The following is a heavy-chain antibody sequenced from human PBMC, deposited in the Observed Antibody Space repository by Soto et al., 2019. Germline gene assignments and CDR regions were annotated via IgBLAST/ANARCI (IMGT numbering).Heavy chain of an antibody. D-gene: IGHD3-3*01. J-gene: IGHJ5*02. CDR3: ARDYGDYDFWSGPPNWFDP. V-gene: IGHV1-69*13. CDR2: IIPIFGTV. Sequence: GASVKVSCKASGGTFSSYAISWVRQAPGQGLEWMGGIIPIFGTVNYAQKFQGRVTITADESTSTAYMELSSLSSEDTAVYNCARDYGDYDFWSGPPNWFDPWGQGTLVTVSS. CDR1: GGTFSSYA.